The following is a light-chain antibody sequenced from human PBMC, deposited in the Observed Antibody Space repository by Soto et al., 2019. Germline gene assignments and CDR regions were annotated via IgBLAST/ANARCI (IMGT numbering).Light chain of an antibody. CDR1: ESIARH. CDR3: QQTYSTLSIT. V-gene: IGKV1-39*01. Sequence: DIQMTQSPSSLSASVGDSVTITCRASESIARHLNWYQQKPGKAPKLLFYAASSLQNGVPSRFRGGGSGTDFTLTISNLQPEDFATYYCQQTYSTLSITFGQGTRLEIK. CDR2: AAS. J-gene: IGKJ5*01.